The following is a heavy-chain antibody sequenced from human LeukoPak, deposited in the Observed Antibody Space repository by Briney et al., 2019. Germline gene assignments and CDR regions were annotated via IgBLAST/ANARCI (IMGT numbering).Heavy chain of an antibody. CDR3: ARDGYSYSYDY. CDR1: GFTFSNYV. CDR2: ASHDGGSN. Sequence: GGSLRLSCAASGFTFSNYVMYWVRQAPGKVLEWVALASHDGGSNYYADSVKGRITISRDNSKNTLYLQVNSLRAEDTAVYYCARDGYSYSYDYWGQGTLVTVSS. J-gene: IGHJ4*02. D-gene: IGHD5-18*01. V-gene: IGHV3-30*03.